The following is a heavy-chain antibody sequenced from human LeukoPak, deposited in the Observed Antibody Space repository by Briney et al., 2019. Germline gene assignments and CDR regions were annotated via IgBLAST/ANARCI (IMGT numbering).Heavy chain of an antibody. V-gene: IGHV3-11*03. CDR1: GFTFSDYY. CDR3: ASGPLGELSLYFY. CDR2: ISTRSTYT. J-gene: IGHJ4*02. D-gene: IGHD3-16*02. Sequence: GGSLTLSCAASGFTFSDYYMSWIRQAPGKGLEWVSYISTRSTYTNYADSVKGRFTISRDNAKNSLYLQMNSLRAEDTAVYYCASGPLGELSLYFYWGQGTLVTVSS.